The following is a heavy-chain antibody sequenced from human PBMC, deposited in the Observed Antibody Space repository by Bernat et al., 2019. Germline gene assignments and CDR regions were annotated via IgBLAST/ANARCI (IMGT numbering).Heavy chain of an antibody. Sequence: QVQLVESGGGVVKPGRSLRLSCAAAGFTFTSYGIHWVRQAPGKGLEWVAVISYDGSNKYYADSVKGRFTISRDNSKNTLYLQMNSLRAEDTAVYYCAKDTYAIFGVIDPWGQGTLVTVSS. D-gene: IGHD3-3*01. CDR2: ISYDGSNK. CDR1: GFTFTSYG. J-gene: IGHJ5*02. CDR3: AKDTYAIFGVIDP. V-gene: IGHV3-30*18.